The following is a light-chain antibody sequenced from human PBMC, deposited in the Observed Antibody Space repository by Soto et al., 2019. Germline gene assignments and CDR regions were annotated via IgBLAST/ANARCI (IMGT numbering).Light chain of an antibody. CDR3: FSFTSTNTHV. J-gene: IGLJ1*01. Sequence: QSALTQPPSASGSPGQSVTISCTGTSSDVGGYNYVSWYQHHPGKAPKLIIYELNKRPSGVPDRFSASKSGNTAFLTVSGLQADDEADYYCFSFTSTNTHVFGSGTKLTVL. CDR2: ELN. CDR1: SSDVGGYNY. V-gene: IGLV2-8*01.